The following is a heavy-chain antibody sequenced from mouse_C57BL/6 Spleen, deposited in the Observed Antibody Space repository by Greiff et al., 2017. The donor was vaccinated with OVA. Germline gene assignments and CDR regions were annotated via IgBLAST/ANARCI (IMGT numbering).Heavy chain of an antibody. Sequence: QVQLQQPGAELVKPGASVKLSCKASGYTFTSYWMHWVKQRPGQGLEWIGMIHPNSGSTNYNEKFKSKATLTVDKSSSTAYMQLSSLTSEDSAVYYWARKAPYDYDDYFDYWGQGTTLTVSS. D-gene: IGHD2-4*01. J-gene: IGHJ2*01. CDR2: IHPNSGST. CDR1: GYTFTSYW. V-gene: IGHV1-64*01. CDR3: ARKAPYDYDDYFDY.